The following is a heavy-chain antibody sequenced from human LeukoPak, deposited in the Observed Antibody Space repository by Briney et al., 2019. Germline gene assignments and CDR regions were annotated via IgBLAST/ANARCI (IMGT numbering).Heavy chain of an antibody. Sequence: GGSLRLSCAASGFTFGSYSMNWVRQAPGKGLEWVSSISSSSSYIYYADSVKGRFTISRDNSKNTLYLQMNSLRAADTAVYYCARALRAVRGYYFDYWGQGTLVTVSS. CDR3: ARALRAVRGYYFDY. D-gene: IGHD3-10*01. CDR2: ISSSSSYI. J-gene: IGHJ4*02. V-gene: IGHV3-21*01. CDR1: GFTFGSYS.